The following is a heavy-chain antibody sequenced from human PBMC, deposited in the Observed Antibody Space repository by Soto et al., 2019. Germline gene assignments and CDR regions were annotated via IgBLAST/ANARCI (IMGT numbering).Heavy chain of an antibody. CDR3: AKDSLSGDSNWFDP. CDR2: ISGSGGST. V-gene: IGHV3-23*01. Sequence: GGSLRLSCAASGFTFSSYAMSWVRQAPGKGLEWVSAISGSGGSTYHAASVTGRFTISRDNSKNTRYLQMNSLRAEDTAVYYCAKDSLSGDSNWFDPWGQGTLVTVSS. J-gene: IGHJ5*02. CDR1: GFTFSSYA. D-gene: IGHD4-17*01.